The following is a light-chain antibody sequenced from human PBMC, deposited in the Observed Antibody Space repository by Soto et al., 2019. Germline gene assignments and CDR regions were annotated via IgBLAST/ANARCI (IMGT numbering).Light chain of an antibody. CDR2: NNN. CDR1: SSNIGTNT. Sequence: QSVLTQPPSASGTPGQRVTISCSGSSSNIGTNTVNWYQRLPGTAPKLLIYNNNQRPSGVPDRFSGSKSCTSASLAISGLQSEDEADYYCAAWDDSLNGVLFGGGTKLTVL. CDR3: AAWDDSLNGVL. V-gene: IGLV1-44*01. J-gene: IGLJ2*01.